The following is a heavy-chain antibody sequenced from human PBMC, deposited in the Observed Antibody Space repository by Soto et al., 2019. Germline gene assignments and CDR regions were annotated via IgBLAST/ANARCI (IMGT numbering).Heavy chain of an antibody. Sequence: LRLSFAASGFTVSSNYMSWVRQAPGKGLEWVSVIYSGGSTYYADSVKGRFTISRDNSKNTLYLQMNSLRAEDTAVYYCAKHLTYYYDSSGRLGFDYWGRGPRVTF. J-gene: IGHJ4*02. V-gene: IGHV3-53*01. CDR2: IYSGGST. D-gene: IGHD3-22*01. CDR3: AKHLTYYYDSSGRLGFDY. CDR1: GFTVSSNY.